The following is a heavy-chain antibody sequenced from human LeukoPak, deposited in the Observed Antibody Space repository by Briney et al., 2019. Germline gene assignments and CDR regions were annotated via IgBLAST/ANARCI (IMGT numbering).Heavy chain of an antibody. D-gene: IGHD6-13*01. J-gene: IGHJ4*02. Sequence: HPGGSLRLSCAISGFTFRNYEMNWVRQAPGKGLEWISYISRSGDATHYADSVRGRFTISRDSARNSLYLQMNSLRGEDTAVYYCVRHWAAGVHFDYWGQGTVVTVSS. CDR3: VRHWAAGVHFDY. V-gene: IGHV3-48*03. CDR2: ISRSGDAT. CDR1: GFTFRNYE.